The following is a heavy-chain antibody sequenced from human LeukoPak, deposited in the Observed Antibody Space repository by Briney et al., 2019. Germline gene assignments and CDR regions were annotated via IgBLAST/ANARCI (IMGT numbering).Heavy chain of an antibody. Sequence: PPETLSLTCTVSGGSVSSGSYYWSWIRQPPGKGLEWIGYIYYSGSTNYNPSLKSRVTISVDTSKNQFSLKLSSVTAADTAVYYCARGKRWLQFGRYYYFDYWGQGTLVTVSS. CDR1: GGSVSSGSYY. V-gene: IGHV4-61*01. J-gene: IGHJ4*02. CDR3: ARGKRWLQFGRYYYFDY. D-gene: IGHD5-24*01. CDR2: IYYSGST.